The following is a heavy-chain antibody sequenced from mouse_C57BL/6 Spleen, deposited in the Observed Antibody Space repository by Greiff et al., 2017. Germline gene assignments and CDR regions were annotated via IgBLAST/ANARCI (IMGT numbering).Heavy chain of an antibody. CDR2: IGPGSGST. J-gene: IGHJ2*01. CDR3: SRKKDRTAPFDY. D-gene: IGHD4-1*01. CDR1: GYTFTDYY. V-gene: IGHV1-77*01. Sequence: QVQLKQSGAELVKPGASVKISCKASGYTFTDYYINWVKQRPGQGLEWNGKIGPGSGSTYYNEKVKGKGTLTADKSSSPAYMQLRSLTTWDPAVYFCSRKKDRTAPFDYWGQGTTLTVSS.